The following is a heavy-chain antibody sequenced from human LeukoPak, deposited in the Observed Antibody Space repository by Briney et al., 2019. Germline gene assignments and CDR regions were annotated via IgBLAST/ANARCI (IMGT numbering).Heavy chain of an antibody. J-gene: IGHJ4*02. Sequence: KPSETLSLTCTVSGYSISRYYWGWIRQPPGKGLEWIGYISDSGSTNYNPSLESRVTISVDTSTNQFSLKLSSVTAADTAVYYCARDGSYIDYWGQGTLVTVSS. D-gene: IGHD1-26*01. V-gene: IGHV4-59*01. CDR3: ARDGSYIDY. CDR2: ISDSGST. CDR1: GYSISRYY.